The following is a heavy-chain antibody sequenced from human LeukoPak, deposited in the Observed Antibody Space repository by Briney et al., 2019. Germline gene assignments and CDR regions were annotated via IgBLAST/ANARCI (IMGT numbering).Heavy chain of an antibody. V-gene: IGHV3-30*18. Sequence: GGSLRLSCAASGFTFSSYGVHWVRQAPGKGLEWVAVISYDGSNKYYADSVKGRFTISRDNSKNTLYLQMNSLRAEDTAVYYCAKAKGDTIPAWGQGTLVTVSS. CDR3: AKAKGDTIPA. CDR1: GFTFSSYG. J-gene: IGHJ5*02. D-gene: IGHD3-3*01. CDR2: ISYDGSNK.